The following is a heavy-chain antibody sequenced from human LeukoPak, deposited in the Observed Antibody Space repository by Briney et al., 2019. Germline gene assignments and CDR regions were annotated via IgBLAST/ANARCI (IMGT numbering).Heavy chain of an antibody. CDR2: INIYKGNT. V-gene: IGHV1-18*01. J-gene: IGHJ4*02. CDR3: ARNPYYDSKGYYAY. CDR1: GYMFTSYG. D-gene: IGHD3-22*01. Sequence: ASVRVSCKTSGYMFTSYGISWIRQAPGQGLEWMGWINIYKGNTKYAQNFQGRVTMTTDTSTSTAHMELRSLRSDDTALYYCARNPYYDSKGYYAYWGQGTLVTVSS.